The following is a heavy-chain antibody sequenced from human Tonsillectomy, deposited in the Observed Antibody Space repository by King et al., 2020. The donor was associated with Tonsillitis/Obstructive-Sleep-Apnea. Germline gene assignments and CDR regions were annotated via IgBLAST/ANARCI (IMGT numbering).Heavy chain of an antibody. CDR3: ARAGYDFWRGYYSYYFDN. V-gene: IGHV3-48*03. D-gene: IGHD3-3*01. CDR2: ISSSGSTI. J-gene: IGHJ4*02. Sequence: VQLVESGGGLVQPGGSLRLSCAASGFTFSSSEINWVRQAPGKGLEWVSYISSSGSTIYYADSVRGRFTISRDNAKNSLYLQMNSLRAEDTAVYYCARAGYDFWRGYYSYYFDNWGQGTLATVSS. CDR1: GFTFSSSE.